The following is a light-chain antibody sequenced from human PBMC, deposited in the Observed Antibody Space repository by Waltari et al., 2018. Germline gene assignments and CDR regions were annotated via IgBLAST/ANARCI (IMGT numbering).Light chain of an antibody. V-gene: IGLV1-44*01. CDR3: STWDYSLSAQV. J-gene: IGLJ2*01. CDR2: GNS. CDR1: SNHVGSDA. Sequence: QSALTQAASVSGTVGQKVTLSCTGNSNHVGSDAVGWYQQMSHGAPKTVRFGNSLPSGIPDRFSGSKSGPTASLTISGLQPEDEADYYCSTWDYSLSAQVFGGVTNLTVL.